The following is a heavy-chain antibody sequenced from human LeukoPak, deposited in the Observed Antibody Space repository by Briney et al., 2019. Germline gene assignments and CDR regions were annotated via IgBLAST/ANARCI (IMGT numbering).Heavy chain of an antibody. CDR3: ARRYYYDISGYYYYYMDV. CDR2: INYSGST. D-gene: IGHD3-22*01. V-gene: IGHV4-59*01. Sequence: SETLSLTCTVSGGSTSAYYWTWIRQPPGKGLEWIAYINYSGSTKYNPSLQSRVAMSIDTSKNQFSLRLSSVTAADTAVYYCARRYYYDISGYYYYYMDVWGKGTTVIVSS. J-gene: IGHJ6*03. CDR1: GGSTSAYY.